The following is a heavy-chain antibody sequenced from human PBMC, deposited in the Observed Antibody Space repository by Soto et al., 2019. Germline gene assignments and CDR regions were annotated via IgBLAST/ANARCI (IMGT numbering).Heavy chain of an antibody. J-gene: IGHJ6*02. CDR2: IIPIFGTA. D-gene: IGHD2-21*02. CDR1: GGTFSSYA. CDR3: ARGVVVTDTYYYYYYGMDV. V-gene: IGHV1-69*01. Sequence: QVQLVQSGAEVKKPGSSVKVSCKASGGTFSSYAISWVRQAPGQGLEWMGGIIPIFGTANYAQKFQGRVTITADESTSTAYMELSSLRSEDTAVYYCARGVVVTDTYYYYYYGMDVWGQGTTVTVS.